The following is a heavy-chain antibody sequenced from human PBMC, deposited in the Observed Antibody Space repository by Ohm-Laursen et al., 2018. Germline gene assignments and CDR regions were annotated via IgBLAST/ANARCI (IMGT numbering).Heavy chain of an antibody. J-gene: IGHJ4*02. V-gene: IGHV3-7*01. D-gene: IGHD6-19*01. CDR3: ARDFGWGWDY. CDR1: GLTFSNFW. Sequence: SLRLSCTASGLTFSNFWMSWVRQAPGKGLEWLANIAPDGGAEYYVDSVKGRFTMSRDNTKSSLYLQMYGLRAEDTAVYYCARDFGWGWDYWGQGSLVTVSS. CDR2: IAPDGGAE.